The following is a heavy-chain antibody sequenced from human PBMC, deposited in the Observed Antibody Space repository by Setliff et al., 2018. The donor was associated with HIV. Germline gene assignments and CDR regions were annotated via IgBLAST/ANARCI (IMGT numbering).Heavy chain of an antibody. CDR2: INTNTGNP. Sequence: GASVKVSCKASGYTFTSYAMNWVRQAPGQGLEWMGWINTNTGNPTYAQGFTGRFVFSLDTSVSTTYLQISSLKAEDTAVYYCARAQPQRSYNWNDLDYYYYMDVWGKGTTVTVSS. J-gene: IGHJ6*03. CDR3: ARAQPQRSYNWNDLDYYYYMDV. V-gene: IGHV7-4-1*02. D-gene: IGHD1-20*01. CDR1: GYTFTSYA.